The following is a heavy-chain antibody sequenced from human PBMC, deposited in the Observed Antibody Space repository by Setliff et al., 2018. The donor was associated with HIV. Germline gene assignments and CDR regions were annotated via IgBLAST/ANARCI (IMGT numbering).Heavy chain of an antibody. D-gene: IGHD3-3*01. CDR2: INAGNGNT. V-gene: IGHV1-3*01. CDR3: ARAADYDFWSGYSSGWFDP. J-gene: IGHJ5*02. CDR1: GYTFTAHA. Sequence: ASVKVSCKASGYTFTAHAMHWVRQAPGQRLEWMGWINAGNGNTKYSQRFQGRVTITRDTSASTAYMELSSLRSEDTAVYYCARAADYDFWSGYSSGWFDPWGQGTLVTVSS.